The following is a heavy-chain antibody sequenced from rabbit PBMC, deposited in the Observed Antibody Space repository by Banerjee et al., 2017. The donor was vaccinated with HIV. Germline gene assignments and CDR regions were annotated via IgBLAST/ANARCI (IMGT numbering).Heavy chain of an antibody. CDR2: INSLGTT. J-gene: IGHJ4*01. CDR3: VRDHYYNNNYVGGPL. Sequence: QSLEESGGDLVQPGASLTLTCTASGFFFSSYSMLWVRQAPGKGLEWIGYINSLGTTYYASWAKGRFTISKTASTTVTLQMTSLTGADTATYFCVRDHYYNNNYVGGPLWGPGTLVTVS. D-gene: IGHD4-1*01. V-gene: IGHV1S40*01. CDR1: GFFFSSYS.